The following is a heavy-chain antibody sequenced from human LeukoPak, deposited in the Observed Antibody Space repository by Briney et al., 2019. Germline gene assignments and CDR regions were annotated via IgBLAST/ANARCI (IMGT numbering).Heavy chain of an antibody. Sequence: SETLSLTCTVSGGSISSYYWSWIRQPPGKGLEWIGYIYYSGSTNYNPSLKSRVTISVDTSKNQFSLKLSSVTAADTAVYYCARDAGTTGTVTWGQGTLVTVSS. CDR3: ARDAGTTGTVT. J-gene: IGHJ5*02. CDR1: GGSISSYY. CDR2: IYYSGST. D-gene: IGHD1-1*01. V-gene: IGHV4-59*01.